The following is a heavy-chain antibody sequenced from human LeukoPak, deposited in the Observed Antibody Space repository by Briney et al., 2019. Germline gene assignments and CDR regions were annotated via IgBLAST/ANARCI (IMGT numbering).Heavy chain of an antibody. CDR1: GYTFTSYG. Sequence: GSSVKVSCKASGYTFTSYGITWVRQAPGQGLEWMGWISALNGNTKYAQKLQGRVTITTDTSTSTDYMELRSLRPDDTAVYYCARDYLGSVTYGNYFDYWGQGTLVTVSS. J-gene: IGHJ4*02. V-gene: IGHV1-18*01. CDR2: ISALNGNT. CDR3: ARDYLGSVTYGNYFDY. D-gene: IGHD3-10*01.